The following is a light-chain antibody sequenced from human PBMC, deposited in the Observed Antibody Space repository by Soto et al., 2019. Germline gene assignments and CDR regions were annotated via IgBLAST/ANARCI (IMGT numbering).Light chain of an antibody. V-gene: IGLV1-40*01. Sequence: QSVLTQPPSVSGAPGQRVTISCTGSSSNTGAGYDVHWYQQLPGTAPKLLIYGNSNRPSGVPDRFSGSKSGTSASLAITGLQAEDEAYYYCQSYDSSLSGSVFGGGTKVTVL. CDR3: QSYDSSLSGSV. J-gene: IGLJ3*02. CDR1: SSNTGAGYD. CDR2: GNS.